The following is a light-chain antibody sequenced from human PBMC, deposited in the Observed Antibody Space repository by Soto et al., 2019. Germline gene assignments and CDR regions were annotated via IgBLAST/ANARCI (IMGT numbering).Light chain of an antibody. CDR2: DNN. CDR1: SSNIGNHY. V-gene: IGLV1-51*01. CDR3: GTWDSSLSAAV. J-gene: IGLJ2*01. Sequence: QAVLTQPPSVSAAPGQKVTISCSGSSSNIGNHYVSWYQQLPGTAPKLLIYDNNQRPSGIPDRFSGSKSGTSATLGITGLQTGDEADYYCGTWDSSLSAAVFGGRTKLTVL.